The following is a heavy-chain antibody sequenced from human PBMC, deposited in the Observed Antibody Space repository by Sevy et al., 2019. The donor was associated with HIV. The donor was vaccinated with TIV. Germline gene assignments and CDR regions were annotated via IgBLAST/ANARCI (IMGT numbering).Heavy chain of an antibody. D-gene: IGHD3-22*01. CDR1: GFTFSSYS. CDR3: ARGRGHDSSGYYFDY. J-gene: IGHJ4*02. CDR2: ISSSSGYI. V-gene: IGHV3-21*01. Sequence: GGSLRLSCAASGFTFSSYSMNWVRQAPGKGLEWVSSISSSSGYIYYADSVKGRFTISRDNAKNSLYLQMNSLRAEDTAVYYCARGRGHDSSGYYFDYWGQGTLVTVSS.